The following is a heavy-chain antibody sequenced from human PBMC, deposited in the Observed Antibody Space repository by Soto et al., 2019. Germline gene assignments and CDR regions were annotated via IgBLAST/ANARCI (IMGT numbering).Heavy chain of an antibody. CDR3: VFNCGKSNYGGEASFQNGLAF. D-gene: IGHD4-17*01. CDR1: GYRFTGYG. V-gene: IGHV1-2*04. CDR2: INPKSGAT. Sequence: ASLKVSCKASGYRFTGYGLHWVRHAPVQGPQWMGWINPKSGATDYAQKFQGWFTMTREMSTNTAYSELSGLRSDDTADDTAVFNCGKSNYGGEASFQNGLAFWGQGPTVTVSS. J-gene: IGHJ6*02.